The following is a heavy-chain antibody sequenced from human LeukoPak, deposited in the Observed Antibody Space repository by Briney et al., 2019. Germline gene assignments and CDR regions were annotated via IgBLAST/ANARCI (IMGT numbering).Heavy chain of an antibody. CDR1: GFTFSSYA. CDR3: ARDDGYSSGWYVSFGYFDY. Sequence: PGGSLRLSCAASGFTFSSYAMHWVRQAPGKGLEWVAVISYDGSNKYYADSVKGRFTISRDNSKNTLYLQMNSLRAEDTAVYYCARDDGYSSGWYVSFGYFDYWGQGTLVTGSS. J-gene: IGHJ4*02. V-gene: IGHV3-30-3*01. CDR2: ISYDGSNK. D-gene: IGHD6-19*01.